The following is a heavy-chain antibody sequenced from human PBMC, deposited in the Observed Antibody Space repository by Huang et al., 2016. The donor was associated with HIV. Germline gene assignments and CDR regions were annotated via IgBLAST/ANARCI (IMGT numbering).Heavy chain of an antibody. CDR3: ASQHIGAAATWF. V-gene: IGHV4-39*01. CDR1: GDFISSTKYY. D-gene: IGHD6-13*01. Sequence: QLQLQESGPGQVKPSETLSLTCTVSGDFISSTKYYWGWMRQSPGKGLEWVGSVYQSGSTNYNPSLKSRVTLSVDTSRNQFALRLNSVTAADTAVYYCASQHIGAAATWFWGRGTQVAVSS. J-gene: IGHJ4*02. CDR2: VYQSGST.